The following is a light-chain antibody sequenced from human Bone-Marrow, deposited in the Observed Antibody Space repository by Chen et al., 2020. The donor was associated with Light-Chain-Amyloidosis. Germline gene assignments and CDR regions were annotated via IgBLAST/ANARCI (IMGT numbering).Light chain of an antibody. V-gene: IGLV6-57*01. Sequence: NFILTQPHSVSESPGKTVIISCTRSSGSIATNYVQWYQQRPGSSPTTVIYEDDQRPSGVPDRFSGSIDRSSNSASLTISGLKTEDDADYYCQSYQGSSQGVFGGGTKLTVL. CDR1: SGSIATNY. J-gene: IGLJ3*02. CDR3: QSYQGSSQGV. CDR2: EDD.